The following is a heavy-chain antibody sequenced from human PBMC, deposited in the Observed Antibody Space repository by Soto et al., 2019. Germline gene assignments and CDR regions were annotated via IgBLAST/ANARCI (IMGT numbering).Heavy chain of an antibody. V-gene: IGHV4-4*02. CDR3: ARGHIAVAGYYYYYGMDV. CDR2: IYHSGST. CDR1: GGSISSSNW. J-gene: IGHJ6*02. D-gene: IGHD6-19*01. Sequence: SETLSLTCAVSGGSISSSNWWSWVRQPPGKGLEWIGEIYHSGSTNYNPSLKSRVTISVDKSKNQFSLKLSSVTAADTAVYYCARGHIAVAGYYYYYGMDVWGQGTTVTVSS.